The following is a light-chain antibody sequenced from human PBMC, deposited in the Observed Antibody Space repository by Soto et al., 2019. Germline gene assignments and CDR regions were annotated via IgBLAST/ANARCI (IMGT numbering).Light chain of an antibody. CDR2: DVS. CDR3: SSYTSTNTLL. J-gene: IGLJ7*01. V-gene: IGLV2-14*03. CDR1: NNDVGGYNS. Sequence: QSVLTQPASVSGSPGQSITISCTGTNNDVGGYNSVSWYQQHPGKAPKLMIYDVSNRPSGVSSRFSGSKSGNTASLTISGLQAEDEADYYCSSYTSTNTLLFGGGTQLTVL.